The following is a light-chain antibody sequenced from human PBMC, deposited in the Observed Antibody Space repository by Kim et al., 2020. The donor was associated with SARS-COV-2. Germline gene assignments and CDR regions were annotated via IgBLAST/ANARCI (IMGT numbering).Light chain of an antibody. V-gene: IGLV3-1*01. CDR2: QDS. Sequence: GPQGQTASITCSGDKLGDKYACWYQQKPGQSPVLGIYQDSKRPSGIPERFSGSNSGNTATLTISGTQAMDEADYYCQAWDSSTVVFGGGTQLTVL. CDR1: KLGDKY. J-gene: IGLJ2*01. CDR3: QAWDSSTVV.